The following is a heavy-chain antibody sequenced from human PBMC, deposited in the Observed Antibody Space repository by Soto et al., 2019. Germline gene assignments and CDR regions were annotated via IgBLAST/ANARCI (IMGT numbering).Heavy chain of an antibody. CDR1: GFTFSSYA. CDR3: AKDLVSEDFWSGFLQSFDY. CDR2: ISGSGGST. J-gene: IGHJ4*02. V-gene: IGHV3-23*01. Sequence: GGSLRLSCAASGFTFSSYAMSWVRQAPGKGLEWVSAISGSGGSTYYADSVKGRFTISRDNSKNTLYLQMNSLRAEDTAVYYCAKDLVSEDFWSGFLQSFDYWGQGTLVTVSS. D-gene: IGHD3-3*01.